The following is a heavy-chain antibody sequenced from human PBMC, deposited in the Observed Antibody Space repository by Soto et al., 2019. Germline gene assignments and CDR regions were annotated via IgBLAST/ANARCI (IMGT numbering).Heavy chain of an antibody. D-gene: IGHD6-6*01. J-gene: IGHJ4*01. CDR3: ARSLSTIGARLDY. Sequence: ASVKVSCKASGYIFTDYYLHWVRQAPGQGLEYMGWINPNTGGTKYSQRFQGRVTMTGGTLLLNWLTSDDTAVYYCARSLSTIGARLDYWGQGTPVTVSS. CDR1: GYIFTDYY. V-gene: IGHV1-2*02. CDR2: INPNTGGT.